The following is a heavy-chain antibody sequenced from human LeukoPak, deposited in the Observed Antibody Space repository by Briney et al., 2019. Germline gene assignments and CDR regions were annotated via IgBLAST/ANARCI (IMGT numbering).Heavy chain of an antibody. V-gene: IGHV4-59*08. J-gene: IGHJ4*02. Sequence: SETLSLTCTVSGGSISSYYWSLIRQPPGKGLEWIGYIYYSGSTNYNPSLKSRVTISVDTSKNQFSLKLSSVTAADTAVYYCARHSSGWSPTDYWGQGTLVTVSS. CDR3: ARHSSGWSPTDY. D-gene: IGHD6-19*01. CDR2: IYYSGST. CDR1: GGSISSYY.